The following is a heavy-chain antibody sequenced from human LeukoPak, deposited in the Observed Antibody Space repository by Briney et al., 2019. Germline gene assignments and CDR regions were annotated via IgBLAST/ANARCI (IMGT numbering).Heavy chain of an antibody. CDR1: GYSFTNYW. V-gene: IGHV5-51*01. D-gene: IGHD2-2*01. Sequence: GESLKISCKGSGYSFTNYWIVWVRQMPGKGLEWMGIIYPGDSDTRYSPSFQGQVTISADKSISTAYLQWSSLKASDTAMYYCARIPDGYCSSTSCPELYFDYWGQGTLVTVSS. CDR2: IYPGDSDT. J-gene: IGHJ4*02. CDR3: ARIPDGYCSSTSCPELYFDY.